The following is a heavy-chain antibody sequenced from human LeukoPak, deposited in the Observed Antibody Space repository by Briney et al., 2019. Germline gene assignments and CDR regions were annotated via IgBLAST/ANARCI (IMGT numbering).Heavy chain of an antibody. CDR1: GGSFSGYY. Sequence: SETLSLTCAVYGGSFSGYYWSWIRQPPGKGLEWIGEINHSGSTNYNPSLKSRVTISVDTSKNQFSLKLSSVTAADTAVYYCARGSSRWFGELTYWYFDLWGRGTLVTVSS. V-gene: IGHV4-34*01. CDR3: ARGSSRWFGELTYWYFDL. J-gene: IGHJ2*01. CDR2: INHSGST. D-gene: IGHD3-10*01.